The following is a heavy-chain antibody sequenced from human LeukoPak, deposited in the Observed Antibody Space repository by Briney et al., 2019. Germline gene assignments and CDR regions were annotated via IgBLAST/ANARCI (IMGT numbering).Heavy chain of an antibody. CDR3: ARDGAVTMVRGVILTYYYYMDV. V-gene: IGHV3-21*01. CDR1: GFTFSSYS. CDR2: ISSSSSYI. Sequence: PGGPLRLSCAASGFTFSSYSMNWVRQAPGKGLEWVSSISSSSSYIYYADSVKGRFTISRDNAKNSLYLQMNSLRAEDTAVYYCARDGAVTMVRGVILTYYYYMDVWGKGTTVTVSS. D-gene: IGHD3-10*01. J-gene: IGHJ6*03.